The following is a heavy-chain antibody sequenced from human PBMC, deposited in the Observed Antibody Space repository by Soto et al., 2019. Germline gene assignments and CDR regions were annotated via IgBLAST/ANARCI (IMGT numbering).Heavy chain of an antibody. D-gene: IGHD2-2*01. CDR3: ARATRIPPRYPCHTVVVIAAMLYGLDV. J-gene: IGHJ6*02. CDR2: IIPFFGTA. Sequence: WVQHDKGQGLEWIGGIIPFFGTANYAQKVQGRVTITADESTSTAYMELSSLRSEDTAVYYCARATRIPPRYPCHTVVVIAAMLYGLDVWRHGTSVTV. V-gene: IGHV1-69*01.